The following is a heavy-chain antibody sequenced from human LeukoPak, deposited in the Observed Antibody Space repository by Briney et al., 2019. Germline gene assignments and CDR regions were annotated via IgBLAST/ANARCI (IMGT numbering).Heavy chain of an antibody. CDR3: ASREIVGASTFAY. CDR2: IYYSGST. Sequence: PSETLSLTCTVSGGSISSYYWSWIRQPPGKGLEWIGYIYYSGSTNYNPSLKSRVTISVDTSKNQFSLKLSSVTAADTAVYYCASREIVGASTFAYWGQATLVTVSS. D-gene: IGHD1-26*01. CDR1: GGSISSYY. J-gene: IGHJ4*02. V-gene: IGHV4-59*01.